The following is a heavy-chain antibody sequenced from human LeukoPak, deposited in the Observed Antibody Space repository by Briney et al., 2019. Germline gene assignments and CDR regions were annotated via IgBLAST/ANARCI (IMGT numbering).Heavy chain of an antibody. J-gene: IGHJ4*02. CDR2: INPNSGGT. D-gene: IGHD5-18*01. CDR1: GYTFTSYG. V-gene: IGHV1-2*02. CDR3: AREATAMVTFDY. Sequence: ASVKVSCKASGYTFTSYGISWVRQAPGQGLEWMGWINPNSGGTNYAQKFQGRVTMTRDTSISTAYMELSRLRSDDTAVYYCAREATAMVTFDYWGQGTLVTVSS.